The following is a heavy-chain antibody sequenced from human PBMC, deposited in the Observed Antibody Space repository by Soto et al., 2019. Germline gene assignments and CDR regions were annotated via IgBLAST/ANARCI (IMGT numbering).Heavy chain of an antibody. CDR3: ARLPVVVIALGYFDP. CDR1: VDSIGSSYN. D-gene: IGHD2-21*01. V-gene: IGHV4-39*01. CDR2: VYYTGFT. Sequence: QLQLQESGPGLVKPSETLSLTCTVSVDSIGSSYNWGWFRQPPGKGLECIGAVYYTGFTYYNPSLKSRLTISLDTSKNQFSLRLSSVTAADTAIYYCARLPVVVIALGYFDPWGPGTLVTISS. J-gene: IGHJ5*02.